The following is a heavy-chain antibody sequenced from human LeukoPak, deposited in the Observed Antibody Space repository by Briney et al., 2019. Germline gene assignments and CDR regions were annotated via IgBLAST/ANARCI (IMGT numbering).Heavy chain of an antibody. D-gene: IGHD2-8*01. CDR1: GYTFTCYY. V-gene: IGHV1-3*04. CDR2: INTGNDHT. Sequence: ASVKVSCKASGYTFTCYYMHWVRQAPGQGLEWMGWINTGNDHTRYSPKFQGRVTVAMDTSATTAYMELNSLTSEDTAVYYCARKSTNAGGGFDYWGQGTLVAVSS. J-gene: IGHJ4*02. CDR3: ARKSTNAGGGFDY.